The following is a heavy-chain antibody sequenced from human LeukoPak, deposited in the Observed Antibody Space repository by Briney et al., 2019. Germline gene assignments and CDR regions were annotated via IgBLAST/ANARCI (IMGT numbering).Heavy chain of an antibody. J-gene: IGHJ6*02. Sequence: GGSLRLSCAASGFTFSSYAMSWVRQAPGKGLEWVSAISGSGGSTYYADSVKGRFTISRDNSKNTLYLQINSLRAEDTAVYYCATHHCSSTSCYAQSIYYYYYGMDVWGQGTTVTVSS. CDR1: GFTFSSYA. CDR3: ATHHCSSTSCYAQSIYYYYYGMDV. D-gene: IGHD2-2*01. CDR2: ISGSGGST. V-gene: IGHV3-23*01.